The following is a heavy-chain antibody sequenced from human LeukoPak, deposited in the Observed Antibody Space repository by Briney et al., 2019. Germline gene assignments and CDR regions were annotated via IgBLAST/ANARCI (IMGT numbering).Heavy chain of an antibody. V-gene: IGHV1-3*01. J-gene: IGHJ6*02. CDR2: INAGYDDT. CDR3: ARERWHCRGNDCYSVYYYGLDV. D-gene: IGHD2-15*01. CDR1: GFPFTNYA. Sequence: ASVKVSCKASGFPFTNYAFHWVRQAPGQRLEWLGWINAGYDDTKYSQKFQGRVTITRDTSANTAYMELSSLTSDDTAVYYCARERWHCRGNDCYSVYYYGLDVWGQGTTVTVSS.